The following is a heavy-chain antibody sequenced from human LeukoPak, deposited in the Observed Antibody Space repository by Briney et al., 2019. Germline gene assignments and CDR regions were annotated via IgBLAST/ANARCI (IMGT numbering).Heavy chain of an antibody. D-gene: IGHD1-26*01. Sequence: GGSLTLSCAASGFTFSSYGMSWVRQAPGKGLERVAVISYDGSNKYYADSVKGRFTISRDNSKNTLYLQMNSLRAEDTAVYYCARDGLESGSSKAFDIWGQGTMVTVSS. J-gene: IGHJ3*02. CDR1: GFTFSSYG. CDR2: ISYDGSNK. CDR3: ARDGLESGSSKAFDI. V-gene: IGHV3-30*03.